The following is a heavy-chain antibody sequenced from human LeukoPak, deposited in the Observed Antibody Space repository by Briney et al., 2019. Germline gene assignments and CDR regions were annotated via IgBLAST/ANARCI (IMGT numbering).Heavy chain of an antibody. CDR1: GFTFEDSA. J-gene: IGHJ4*02. Sequence: GGSLRLSCAASGFTFEDSAMHWVRQAPGKGLEWVSGITWHSGNIGYADSVKGRFTISRDNAKNTLYLQMNSLRAEDTAVYYCARSHLPWLQFDYWGQGTLVTVSS. V-gene: IGHV3-9*01. CDR2: ITWHSGNI. D-gene: IGHD5-24*01. CDR3: ARSHLPWLQFDY.